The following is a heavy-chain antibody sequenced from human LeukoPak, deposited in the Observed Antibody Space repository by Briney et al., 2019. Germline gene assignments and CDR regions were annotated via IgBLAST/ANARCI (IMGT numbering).Heavy chain of an antibody. Sequence: PSETLSLTCAVYGGSFSGYYWSWIRQPPGKGLEWIGEINHSGSTNYNPSLKSRVTISVDASKNQFSLKLSSVTAADTAVYYCARYDSSGYYYGYWYFDLWGRGTLVTVSS. J-gene: IGHJ2*01. V-gene: IGHV4-34*01. CDR1: GGSFSGYY. D-gene: IGHD3-22*01. CDR3: ARYDSSGYYYGYWYFDL. CDR2: INHSGST.